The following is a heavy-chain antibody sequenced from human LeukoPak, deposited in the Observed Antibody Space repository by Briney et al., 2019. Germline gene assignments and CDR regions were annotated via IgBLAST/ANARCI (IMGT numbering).Heavy chain of an antibody. D-gene: IGHD3-10*01. V-gene: IGHV5-51*01. CDR3: ARIDGSGSYYNDYYFVY. J-gene: IGHJ4*02. CDR2: LYPGDSDT. CDR1: GYSFTSYW. Sequence: GESLKISCQGSGYSFTSYWIAWVRQMPGKGLEWMGTLYPGDSDTRYSPSFQGQVTISADRSISTAYLQWTSLKASDSAMFYCARIDGSGSYYNDYYFVYWGQGTLVTVSS.